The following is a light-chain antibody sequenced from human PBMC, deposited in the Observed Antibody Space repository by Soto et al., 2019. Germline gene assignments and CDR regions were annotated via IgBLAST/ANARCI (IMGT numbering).Light chain of an antibody. CDR3: SSYAGSKNLV. Sequence: QSALTQPPSASGSPGQSVTISCTGTSSDVGGYNSVSWYQQHPGKAPKLVIYEVSKRPSGVPDRFSASKSDNTASLTVAGLQAEDEADYYCSSYAGSKNLVFGGWTKLTVL. J-gene: IGLJ2*01. CDR2: EVS. V-gene: IGLV2-8*01. CDR1: SSDVGGYNS.